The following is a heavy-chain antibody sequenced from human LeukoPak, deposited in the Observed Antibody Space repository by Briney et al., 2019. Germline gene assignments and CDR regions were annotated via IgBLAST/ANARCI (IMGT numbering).Heavy chain of an antibody. CDR3: ARDGGSGNH. V-gene: IGHV3-23*01. D-gene: IGHD3-10*01. CDR1: GLTFSTYA. J-gene: IGHJ1*01. Sequence: PGGSLRLSCAASGLTFSTYAMSWVRQAPGKGLEWVSAITASGGSTYYADSVKGRFTISRDNSKNTVYLQINSLRVEGTAVYYCARDGGSGNHWGQGTLVTVSS. CDR2: ITASGGST.